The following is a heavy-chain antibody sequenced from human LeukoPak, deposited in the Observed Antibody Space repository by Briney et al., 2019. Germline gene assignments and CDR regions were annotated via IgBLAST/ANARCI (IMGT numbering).Heavy chain of an antibody. CDR3: ARGGRSITVVRGRAPTRMDV. CDR2: INHSGST. D-gene: IGHD3-10*01. J-gene: IGHJ6*04. CDR1: GGSFSGYY. V-gene: IGHV4-34*01. Sequence: PSETLSLTCAVYGGSFSGYYWSWIRQPPGKGLEWIGEINHSGSTNYNPSLKSRVTISVDTSKNQFSLRLSSVTAADTAVYYCARGGRSITVVRGRAPTRMDVWGKGTTVTVSS.